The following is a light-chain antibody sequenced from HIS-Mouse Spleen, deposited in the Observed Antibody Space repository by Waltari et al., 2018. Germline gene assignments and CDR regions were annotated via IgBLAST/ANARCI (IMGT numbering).Light chain of an antibody. CDR2: ENN. CDR3: GTWDSSLSAVV. V-gene: IGLV1-51*01. Sequence: QSVLTQPPSVSAAPGQKVTISCSGSSSNIGNNYVSWYQQLPGTAPKLLIYENNKGPSGIPDRFSGSKSGTSATLGITGLQTGDEAHYYCGTWDSSLSAVVFGGGTKLTVL. CDR1: SSNIGNNY. J-gene: IGLJ2*01.